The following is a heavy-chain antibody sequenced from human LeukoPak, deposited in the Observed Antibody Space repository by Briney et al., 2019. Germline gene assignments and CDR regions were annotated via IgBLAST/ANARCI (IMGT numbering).Heavy chain of an antibody. CDR2: IKSKTDGGTT. Sequence: GGSLRLSCAASGFTFSNAWMSWVRQAPRKGLEWVGRIKSKTDGGTTDYAAPVKGRFTISRDDSKNTLYLQMNSLKTEDTAVYYCTTRIVYYYDSSGYSPDAFDIWGQGTMVTVSS. CDR1: GFTFSNAW. D-gene: IGHD3-22*01. J-gene: IGHJ3*02. V-gene: IGHV3-15*01. CDR3: TTRIVYYYDSSGYSPDAFDI.